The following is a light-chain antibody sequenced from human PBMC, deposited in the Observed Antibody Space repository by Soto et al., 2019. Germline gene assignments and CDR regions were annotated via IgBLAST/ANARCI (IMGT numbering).Light chain of an antibody. J-gene: IGLJ2*01. CDR2: RNN. CDR3: AAWDDSLSGVV. Sequence: QSVLTQPPSASGTPGQRVTISCSGSSSNIGSNYVYWYQQLPGTAPKLLIYRNNQRPSGVPDRFSGSKSGTSASLAISGLRSEDEADYSGAAWDDSLSGVVFGGGTKLTVL. V-gene: IGLV1-47*01. CDR1: SSNIGSNY.